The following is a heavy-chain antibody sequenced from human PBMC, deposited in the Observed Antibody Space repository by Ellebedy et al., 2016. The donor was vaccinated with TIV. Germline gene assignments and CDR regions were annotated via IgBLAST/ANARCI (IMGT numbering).Heavy chain of an antibody. J-gene: IGHJ4*02. D-gene: IGHD3-10*01. Sequence: GESLKISCAASGFTFSRYAMSWVRQAPGKGLEWVSTISNTGSRTYYADSVEGRFIISRDNSKKTLYLQMNSLRAEDTAIYYCAKDSGKYGWNSEYWGQGTQVTVSS. CDR2: ISNTGSRT. V-gene: IGHV3-23*01. CDR1: GFTFSRYA. CDR3: AKDSGKYGWNSEY.